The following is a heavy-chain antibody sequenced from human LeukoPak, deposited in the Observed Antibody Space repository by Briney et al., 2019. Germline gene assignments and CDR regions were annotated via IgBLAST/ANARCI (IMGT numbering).Heavy chain of an antibody. CDR3: ARSYLFACDI. CDR1: GYSFTTYW. J-gene: IGHJ3*02. D-gene: IGHD2-2*01. CDR2: MYPGDSQI. V-gene: IGHV5-51*01. Sequence: GESLKISCKGSGYSFTTYWIGWVRQMPGKGLEWMGIMYPGDSQIRYNPSFQGQVTISVDKSISTAYLQWNSLKASDSAMYYCARSYLFACDIWGQGTMVTVSS.